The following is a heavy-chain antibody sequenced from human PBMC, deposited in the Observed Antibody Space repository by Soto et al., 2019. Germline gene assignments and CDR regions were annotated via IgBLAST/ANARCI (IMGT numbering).Heavy chain of an antibody. J-gene: IGHJ4*02. V-gene: IGHV4-39*01. CDR1: GGSISSSSYY. CDR2: IYYSGST. Sequence: SETLSLTCTVSGGSISSSSYYWGWIRQPPGKGLEWIGSIYYSGSTYYNPSLKSRVTISVDTSKNQFSLKLSSVTAADTAVYYCARHERGVLKLAPPETSFDYWGQGTLVTVSS. D-gene: IGHD2-8*01. CDR3: ARHERGVLKLAPPETSFDY.